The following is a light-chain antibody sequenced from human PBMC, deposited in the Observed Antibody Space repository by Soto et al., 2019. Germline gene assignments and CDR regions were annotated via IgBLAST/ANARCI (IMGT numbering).Light chain of an antibody. V-gene: IGLV2-14*01. CDR2: EVS. CDR1: SSDVGGYDY. Sequence: QSALTQPASVSGSPGQSITISCTATSSDVGGYDYVSWYQQHPGKAPKLMIYEVSNRPSGVSNRFSGSKSGNTASLTISGLQTEDEADYYCSLYTISNTVVFGGGTKLTVL. CDR3: SLYTISNTVV. J-gene: IGLJ3*02.